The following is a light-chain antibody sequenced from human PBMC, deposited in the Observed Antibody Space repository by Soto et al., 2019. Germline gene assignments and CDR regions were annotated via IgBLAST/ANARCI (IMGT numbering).Light chain of an antibody. CDR2: DAA. Sequence: EIGLTQSPATLSFSPGETATLSCRASQRVSSYLAWYQQKPGQAPRLLIYDAANRATGIPARFSGSGSGTDFTLTISSLEPEDFAVYYCQQRSNWPLYTFGQGTKLEIK. J-gene: IGKJ2*01. V-gene: IGKV3-11*01. CDR1: QRVSSY. CDR3: QQRSNWPLYT.